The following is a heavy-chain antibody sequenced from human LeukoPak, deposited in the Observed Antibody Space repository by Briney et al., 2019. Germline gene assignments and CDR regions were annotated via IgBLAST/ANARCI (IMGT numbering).Heavy chain of an antibody. CDR3: ARDRGVVPTFFDY. CDR2: ISSSSSYI. J-gene: IGHJ4*02. V-gene: IGHV3-21*01. Sequence: GGSLRLSCTASGFTFSSYSMTWVRQARGKGLEWVSSISSSSSYIYYADSVKGRFTISRDNAKNSLYLQMDSLRAEDTAVYYCARDRGVVPTFFDYWGQGTLVPVSS. D-gene: IGHD3-3*01. CDR1: GFTFSSYS.